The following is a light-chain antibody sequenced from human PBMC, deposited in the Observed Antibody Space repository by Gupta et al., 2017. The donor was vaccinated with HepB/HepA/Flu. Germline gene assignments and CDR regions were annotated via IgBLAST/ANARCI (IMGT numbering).Light chain of an antibody. J-gene: IGKJ1*01. Sequence: DIVMTQSPDSLAVSLGERATINCKPSQSGLSSSNNKNYLAWYQQKPGQPPKLLIYWASTRESGVPDRISGSGSGTDFTLTISSRQAEDVAVYYCRQEDYTPRTFGQGTXVEIK. V-gene: IGKV4-1*01. CDR1: QSGLSSSNNKNY. CDR2: WAS. CDR3: RQEDYTPRT.